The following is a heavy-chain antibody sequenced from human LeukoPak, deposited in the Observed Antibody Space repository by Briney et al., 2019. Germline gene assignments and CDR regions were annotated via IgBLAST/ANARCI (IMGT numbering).Heavy chain of an antibody. CDR2: IYYSGST. CDR1: GGSISSYY. CDR3: ARGSWYYYDSSVEFFNY. J-gene: IGHJ4*02. Sequence: PSGTLSLTCTVSGGSISSYYWSWIRQPPGKGLEWIGYIYYSGSTNYNPSLKSRVTISVDTSKNQFSLKLSSVTAADTAVYYCARGSWYYYDSSVEFFNYWGQGTLVTVSS. V-gene: IGHV4-59*01. D-gene: IGHD3-22*01.